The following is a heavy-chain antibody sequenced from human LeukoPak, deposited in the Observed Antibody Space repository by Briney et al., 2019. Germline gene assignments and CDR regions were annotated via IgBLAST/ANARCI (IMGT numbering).Heavy chain of an antibody. Sequence: SETLSLTCTVSGYSISSGYYWGWIRQPPGKGLEWIGSIYHSGSTNYNPSLKGRVTISVDTSKNQFSLKLSSVTAADTAVYYCARSPLFFGVVTVDYWGQGTLVTVSS. CDR1: GYSISSGYY. CDR2: IYHSGST. J-gene: IGHJ4*02. V-gene: IGHV4-38-2*02. D-gene: IGHD3-3*01. CDR3: ARSPLFFGVVTVDY.